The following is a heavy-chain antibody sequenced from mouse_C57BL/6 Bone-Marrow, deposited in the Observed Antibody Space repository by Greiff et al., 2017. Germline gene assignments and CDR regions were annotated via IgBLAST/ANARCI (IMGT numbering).Heavy chain of an antibody. J-gene: IGHJ2*01. D-gene: IGHD1-1*01. CDR3: ARHYYDFDY. CDR1: GFTFSSYG. Sequence: EVQRVESGGDLVKPGGSLKLSCAASGFTFSSYGMSWVRQTPDKRLEWVATISSGGSYTYYPDSVKGRFTISRDNAKNTLYLQMSSLKSEDTAMYYCARHYYDFDYWGQGTTLTVSS. V-gene: IGHV5-6*01. CDR2: ISSGGSYT.